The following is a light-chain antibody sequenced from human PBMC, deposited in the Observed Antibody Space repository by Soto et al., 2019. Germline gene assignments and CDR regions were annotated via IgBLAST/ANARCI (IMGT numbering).Light chain of an antibody. Sequence: EIVLTQSPGALSMSPGEGATLSCRASQSVTNTYLAWYQQKPGQAPRLLIYGTSNRASGIPDRFSGSGSGTDFTLTISRLEPEDFAVYYCQHYGSSPPDTFGQGTKLEIK. CDR1: QSVTNTY. CDR2: GTS. J-gene: IGKJ2*01. CDR3: QHYGSSPPDT. V-gene: IGKV3-20*01.